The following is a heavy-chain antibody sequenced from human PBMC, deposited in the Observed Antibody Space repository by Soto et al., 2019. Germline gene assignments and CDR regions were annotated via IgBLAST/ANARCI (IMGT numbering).Heavy chain of an antibody. CDR3: ARDYYGSGVDY. D-gene: IGHD3-10*01. CDR1: GGSISSGGYY. J-gene: IGHJ4*02. Sequence: SETLSLTCTVSGGSISSGGYYWSWIRQHPGKGLEWIGYIYYSGSTYYNPSLKSRVTISVDTSKNQFSLKLSSVTAADTAVYYCARDYYGSGVDYWGQGTLVTVSS. CDR2: IYYSGST. V-gene: IGHV4-31*03.